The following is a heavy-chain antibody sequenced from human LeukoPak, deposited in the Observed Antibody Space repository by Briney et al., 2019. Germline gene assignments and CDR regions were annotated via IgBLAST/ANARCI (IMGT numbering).Heavy chain of an antibody. CDR3: ARISMRYYYDSSGGFDY. CDR2: INPNSGGT. Sequence: GASVKVSCKASGYTFTSYYMHWVRQAPGQGLEWMGRINPNSGGTNYAQKFQGRVTMTRDTSISTAYLELSRLRSDDTAVYYCARISMRYYYDSSGGFDYWGQGTLVTVSS. J-gene: IGHJ4*02. D-gene: IGHD3-22*01. V-gene: IGHV1-2*02. CDR1: GYTFTSYY.